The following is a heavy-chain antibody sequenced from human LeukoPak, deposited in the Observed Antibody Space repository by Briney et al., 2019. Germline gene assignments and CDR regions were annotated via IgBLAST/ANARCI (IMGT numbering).Heavy chain of an antibody. Sequence: EAGGSLRLSCAASGFTFDDYAMHWVRQAPGKGLEWVSGISWNSDSIGYADSVKGRFTISRDNAKNSLYLQMNSLRAEDMALYYCSRGYYDSSGYYADAFDIWGQGTMVTVSS. CDR2: ISWNSDSI. J-gene: IGHJ3*02. CDR1: GFTFDDYA. D-gene: IGHD3-22*01. V-gene: IGHV3-9*03. CDR3: SRGYYDSSGYYADAFDI.